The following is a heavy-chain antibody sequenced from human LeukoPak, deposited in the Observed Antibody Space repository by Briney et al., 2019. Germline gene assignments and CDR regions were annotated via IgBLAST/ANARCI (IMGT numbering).Heavy chain of an antibody. Sequence: PGGSLRLSCAASGFTFSSLGMQWVRQAPGKGLEWVSHITGGGGSTDYADSVKGRFTISRDNSKNTLYLQMNILRAEDTAVYYCASRDVCSGGTCYGIAYWGQGTLVTVSS. CDR1: GFTFSSLG. CDR2: ITGGGGST. D-gene: IGHD2-15*01. V-gene: IGHV3-23*01. J-gene: IGHJ4*02. CDR3: ASRDVCSGGTCYGIAY.